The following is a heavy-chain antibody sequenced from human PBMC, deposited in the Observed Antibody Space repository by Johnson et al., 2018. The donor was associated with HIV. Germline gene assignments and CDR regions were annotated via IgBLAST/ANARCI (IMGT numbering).Heavy chain of an antibody. CDR1: GFTFSNAW. Sequence: VQLVESGGVVVQPGGSLRLSCVASGFTFSNAWMNWVRQAPGKGLEWVSGISWNSGSIGYADSVKGRFTISRDNAKNSLYLQMNSLRAEDTALYYCAKDTTFSSSHAFDIWGQGTMVTVSS. V-gene: IGHV3-9*01. CDR3: AKDTTFSSSHAFDI. D-gene: IGHD6-6*01. CDR2: ISWNSGSI. J-gene: IGHJ3*02.